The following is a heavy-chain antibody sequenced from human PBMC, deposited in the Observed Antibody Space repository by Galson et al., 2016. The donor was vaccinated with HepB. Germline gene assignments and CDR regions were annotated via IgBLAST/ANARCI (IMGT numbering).Heavy chain of an antibody. J-gene: IGHJ6*02. V-gene: IGHV7-4-1*02. CDR1: GYTFSNYA. CDR2: ININTGNP. Sequence: SVKVSCKASGYTFSNYAINWVRQAPGQGLEWMGWININTGNPTYAQSFTGRFVFSLDTSVTTAYLQISSLKAEDTAVYYCARDQRGPPDYYYGLDVWGQGTTVTVSS. CDR3: ARDQRGPPDYYYGLDV.